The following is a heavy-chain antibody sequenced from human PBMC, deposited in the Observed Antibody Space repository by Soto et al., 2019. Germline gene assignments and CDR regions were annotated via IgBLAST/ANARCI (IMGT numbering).Heavy chain of an antibody. V-gene: IGHV3-23*01. Sequence: PGGSLRLSCAASGFTFSSYAMSWVRQAPGKGLEWVSAISGSGGSTYYADSVKGRFTISRDNSKNTLYLQMNSLRAEDTAVYYCAKEGPLIYCSGGSCYSGAFDIWGQGTMVTVSS. CDR3: AKEGPLIYCSGGSCYSGAFDI. CDR1: GFTFSSYA. J-gene: IGHJ3*02. D-gene: IGHD2-15*01. CDR2: ISGSGGST.